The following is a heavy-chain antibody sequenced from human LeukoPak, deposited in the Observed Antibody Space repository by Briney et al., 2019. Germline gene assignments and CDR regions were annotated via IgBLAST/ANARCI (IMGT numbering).Heavy chain of an antibody. CDR3: ARVGARQILEY. CDR1: EFTFSSYW. V-gene: IGHV3-7*01. CDR2: IKQDGGEK. J-gene: IGHJ4*02. D-gene: IGHD4-17*01. Sequence: GGSLRLSCAASEFTFSSYWMSWVRQAPGKGLEWVANIKQDGGEKYYLDSVKGRFTVSRDNAKNSLYLQMNSLRAEDTAIYYCARVGARQILEYWGQGTLVTVSS.